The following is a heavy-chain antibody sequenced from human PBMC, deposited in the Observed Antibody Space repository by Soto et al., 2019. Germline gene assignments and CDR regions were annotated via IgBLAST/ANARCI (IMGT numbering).Heavy chain of an antibody. CDR1: GSAFGAYY. J-gene: IGHJ3*01. CDR2: INPHAGGA. Sequence: QVHLVQSGAEVKKPGASVKVSCKASGSAFGAYYIYWLRQAPGQGLEWMGSINPHAGGARYVQQFRDRLAISTYTPKETAYMELRSLTSDDTAIYDCARARLRTATGVDSFDVWGQGTSVTVS. D-gene: IGHD7-27*01. V-gene: IGHV1-2*02. CDR3: ARARLRTATGVDSFDV.